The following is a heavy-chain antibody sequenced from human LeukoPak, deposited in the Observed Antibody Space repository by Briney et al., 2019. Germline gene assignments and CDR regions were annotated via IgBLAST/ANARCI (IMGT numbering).Heavy chain of an antibody. Sequence: GGSLRLSCAASEFTFSSYAMHWVRQAPGKGLEWVAAISFDGNNEYYADSVKGRFTISRDNSKNTPYLQMNSLRAEDTAVYYCAHIIRTYTSGYYYFDYWGQGTLVTVSS. J-gene: IGHJ4*02. D-gene: IGHD6-25*01. CDR3: AHIIRTYTSGYYYFDY. CDR1: EFTFSSYA. V-gene: IGHV3-30-3*01. CDR2: ISFDGNNE.